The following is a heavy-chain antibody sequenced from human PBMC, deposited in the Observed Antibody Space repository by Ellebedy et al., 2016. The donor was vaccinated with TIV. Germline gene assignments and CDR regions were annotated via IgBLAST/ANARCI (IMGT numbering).Heavy chain of an antibody. CDR1: GYAFRIYW. CDR3: ARHELGSNAAFDY. Sequence: GESLKISXKAFGYAFRIYWITWVRQMPGQGLEWMGRIDPSPSDSYIDYSPSFQGHVTISVDKSITTAYLQWSSLKASDTAIYYCARHELGSNAAFDYWGQGTLVTVSS. V-gene: IGHV5-10-1*01. D-gene: IGHD1-26*01. CDR2: IDPSPSDSYI. J-gene: IGHJ4*02.